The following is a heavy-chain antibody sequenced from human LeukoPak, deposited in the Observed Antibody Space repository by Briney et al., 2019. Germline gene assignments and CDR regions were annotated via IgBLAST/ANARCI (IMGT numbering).Heavy chain of an antibody. D-gene: IGHD5-18*01. CDR3: ARHLSGVTGYIYGRGIDY. Sequence: GGSLRLSCAASGFTFSSYWMSWVRQAPGKGLEWVANIKKDGSEKYYVDSVKGRFTISRDNAKTSLYLQINSLRAEDTAVYYCARHLSGVTGYIYGRGIDYWGQGTLVTVSS. J-gene: IGHJ4*02. CDR1: GFTFSSYW. V-gene: IGHV3-7*01. CDR2: IKKDGSEK.